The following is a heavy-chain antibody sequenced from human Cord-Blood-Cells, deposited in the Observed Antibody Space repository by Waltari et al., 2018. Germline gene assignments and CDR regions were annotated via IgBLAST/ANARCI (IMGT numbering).Heavy chain of an antibody. D-gene: IGHD4-4*01. CDR3: ARPSLTVTGDY. J-gene: IGHJ4*02. CDR1: GYSISSGYY. V-gene: IGHV4-38-2*02. CDR2: IYHSGST. Sequence: QVQLQESGPGLVKPSETLSLTCTVSGYSISSGYYWGWIRRPPGKGLEWIGSIYHSGSTSSTPSLKSRVTISVDTSKNQFSLKLSSVTAADTAVYYCARPSLTVTGDYWGQGTLVTVSS.